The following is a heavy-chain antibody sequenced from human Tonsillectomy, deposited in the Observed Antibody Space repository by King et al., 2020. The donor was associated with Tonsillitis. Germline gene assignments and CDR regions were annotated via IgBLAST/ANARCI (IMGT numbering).Heavy chain of an antibody. J-gene: IGHJ6*03. D-gene: IGHD1-1*01. V-gene: IGHV4-31*03. Sequence: VQLQESGPGLVKPSQTLSLTCTVSGGTISTGGYNWSWLRQHPGKGLEWIGYIYYSGSAYYSPSLKSRVTLSVDTSKNQFSLKLISVTAADTAVYYCARDVRRECTSGERSSYVYMDVWGRGASVTVSS. CDR3: ARDVRRECTSGERSSYVYMDV. CDR1: GGTISTGGYN. CDR2: IYYSGSA.